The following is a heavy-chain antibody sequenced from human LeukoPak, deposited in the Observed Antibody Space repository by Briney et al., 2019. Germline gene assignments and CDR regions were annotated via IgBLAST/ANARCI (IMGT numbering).Heavy chain of an antibody. V-gene: IGHV4-59*08. Sequence: PSETLSLTCTVSGGSISSDYWSWIRQPPGKGLEWIGIYYTGTTKHNPSLKSRVSISIDTSKNQFSLKLSSVTAADTAVYYCARHHCTNGVCPPYYYYYYCGMDVWGQGTTVTVSS. CDR3: ARHHCTNGVCPPYYYYYYCGMDV. CDR1: GGSISSDY. CDR2: YYTGTT. D-gene: IGHD2-8*01. J-gene: IGHJ6*02.